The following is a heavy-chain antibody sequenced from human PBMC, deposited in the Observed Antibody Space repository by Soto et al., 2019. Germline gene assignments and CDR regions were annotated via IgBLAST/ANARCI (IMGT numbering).Heavy chain of an antibody. J-gene: IGHJ4*02. Sequence: SVKVSCKASGGTFSSYAISWVRQAPGQGLEWMGGIIPIFGTANYAQKFQGRVTITADESTSTAYMELSSLRSEDTAVYYCARDSRSGSYSEKFDYWGQGTLVTVSS. V-gene: IGHV1-69*13. CDR2: IIPIFGTA. CDR1: GGTFSSYA. D-gene: IGHD1-26*01. CDR3: ARDSRSGSYSEKFDY.